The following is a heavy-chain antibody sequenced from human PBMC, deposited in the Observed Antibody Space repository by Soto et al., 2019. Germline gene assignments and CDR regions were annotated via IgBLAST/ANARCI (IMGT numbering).Heavy chain of an antibody. V-gene: IGHV3-48*01. D-gene: IGHD1-26*01. CDR2: ISSSSSTI. CDR1: GFTFSSYS. J-gene: IGHJ1*01. Sequence: EVQLVESGGGLVQPGGSLRLSCAASGFTFSSYSMNWVRQAPGKGLEWVSYISSSSSTIYYADSVKGRFTISRDNAKNSXXLQMNSMRAEDTAVYYCARDEDDIVGATGLEYFQHWGQGTLVTVSS. CDR3: ARDEDDIVGATGLEYFQH.